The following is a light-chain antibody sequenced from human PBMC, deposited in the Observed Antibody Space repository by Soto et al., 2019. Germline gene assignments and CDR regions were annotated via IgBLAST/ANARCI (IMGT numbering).Light chain of an antibody. Sequence: EIVMTQSPATLSVSPGERATLSCRASQSVSNNLAWYQQKPGQAPSLLIYDISARATGIPTRFSGSGSGTEFTLTISSLQSEDFAVYYCQQRGNWPLTFGGGTKVDIK. CDR2: DIS. CDR3: QQRGNWPLT. J-gene: IGKJ4*01. CDR1: QSVSNN. V-gene: IGKV3D-15*01.